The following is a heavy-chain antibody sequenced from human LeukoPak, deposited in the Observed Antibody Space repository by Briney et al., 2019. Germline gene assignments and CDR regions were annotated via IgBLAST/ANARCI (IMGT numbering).Heavy chain of an antibody. CDR1: GGSFSGYY. J-gene: IGHJ4*02. Sequence: SETLSLTCAVYGGSFSGYYWSWIRQPPGKGLEWIGEINHSGSTNYNPSLKSRVTISVDTSKNQFSLKLSSVTAADTAVYYCARRSGYYSFDYWGQGTLVTVSS. CDR2: INHSGST. D-gene: IGHD3-22*01. V-gene: IGHV4-34*01. CDR3: ARRSGYYSFDY.